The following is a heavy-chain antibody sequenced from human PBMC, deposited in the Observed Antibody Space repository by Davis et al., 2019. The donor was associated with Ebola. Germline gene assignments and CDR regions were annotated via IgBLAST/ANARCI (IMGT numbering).Heavy chain of an antibody. D-gene: IGHD1-20*01. CDR1: GFIFSSYV. Sequence: PSETLSLTCAASGFIFSSYVMHWVRQAPGKGLVWVSRISHDGTITTYADSVKGRFTVSRDNAKNTLYLEMNSLTAEDTAVYYCSRDVNFEFYDYWGQGTLVTVSS. CDR3: SRDVNFEFYDY. J-gene: IGHJ4*02. V-gene: IGHV3-74*01. CDR2: ISHDGTIT.